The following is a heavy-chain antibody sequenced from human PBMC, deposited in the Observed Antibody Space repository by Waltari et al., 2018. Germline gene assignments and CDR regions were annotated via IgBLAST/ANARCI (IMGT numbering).Heavy chain of an antibody. CDR1: GYSISSGYY. V-gene: IGHV4-38-2*02. CDR3: ARALSGGDRPSWFDP. CDR2: IYHSGGT. J-gene: IGHJ5*02. D-gene: IGHD3-10*01. Sequence: QVQLQESGPGLVKPSETLSLTCTVSGYSISSGYYWGWIRQPPGKGLEWIGSIYHSGGTYHSPSTKSRCTIPGDTSKNQCPRKLSSVTAADPAVYYCARALSGGDRPSWFDPWGQGTLVTVSS.